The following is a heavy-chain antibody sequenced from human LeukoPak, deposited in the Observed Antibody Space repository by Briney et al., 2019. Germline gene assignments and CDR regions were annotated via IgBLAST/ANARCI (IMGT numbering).Heavy chain of an antibody. D-gene: IGHD5-12*01. CDR1: GFSLSKYS. CDR3: ARGIYSYVDMEYFDY. CDR2: ISSYSSTI. V-gene: IGHV3-48*04. J-gene: IGHJ4*02. Sequence: GGSLGLSCAASGFSLSKYSNNLVRQGPWKGVAVVSYISSYSSTIYYADSVKGRFTISRDNANNSLYLQMNSLRAEDTAVYYCARGIYSYVDMEYFDYWGQGTLVTVSS.